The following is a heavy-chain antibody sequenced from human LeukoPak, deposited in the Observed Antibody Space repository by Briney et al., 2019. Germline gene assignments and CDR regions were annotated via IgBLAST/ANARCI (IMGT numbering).Heavy chain of an antibody. V-gene: IGHV4-34*01. CDR3: ARARPYYDFWSGGNWFDP. J-gene: IGHJ5*02. CDR2: INHSGST. Sequence: SETLSLTCAVYGGSFSGYYWSWIRQPPGKGLEWIGEINHSGSTNYNPSLKSRVTISVDTSKNQFSLKLSPVTAADTAVYYCARARPYYDFWSGGNWFDPWGQGTLVTVSS. D-gene: IGHD3-3*01. CDR1: GGSFSGYY.